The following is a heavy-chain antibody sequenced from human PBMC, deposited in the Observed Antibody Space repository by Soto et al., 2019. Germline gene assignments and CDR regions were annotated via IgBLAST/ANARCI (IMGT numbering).Heavy chain of an antibody. CDR2: INAGNGNT. CDR1: GGTFSSYT. D-gene: IGHD3-16*01. J-gene: IGHJ4*02. Sequence: ASVKVSCKASGGTFSSYTISCVRQAPGQGLEWMGWINAGNGNTKYLQKFQGRITITRDTSAGTAYMELSSLRSEDTAVYYCARDLGGAASYWGQGTLVTVSS. V-gene: IGHV1-3*01. CDR3: ARDLGGAASY.